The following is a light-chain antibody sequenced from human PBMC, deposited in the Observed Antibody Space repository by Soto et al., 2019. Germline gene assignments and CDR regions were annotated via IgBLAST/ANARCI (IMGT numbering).Light chain of an antibody. CDR2: TAS. V-gene: IGKV1-12*01. Sequence: DIQLTRSPSFVSASVGDRVSISCRASQHVDSWLAWYQHKPGIAPKLLLYTASTLESGVPSRFSGSGSGTDFTLTITSLQPEDFATYYCQQARSFPITFGQGTRLEIK. CDR1: QHVDSW. CDR3: QQARSFPIT. J-gene: IGKJ5*01.